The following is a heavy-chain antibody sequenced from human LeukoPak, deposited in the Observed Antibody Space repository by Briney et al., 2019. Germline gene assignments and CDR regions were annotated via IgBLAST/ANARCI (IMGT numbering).Heavy chain of an antibody. CDR3: AKDSEVAVIAGHSDY. Sequence: PGGSLRLSCAASGFTFSSYSMNWVRQAPGKGLEWVSYISSSSSTIYYADSVKGRFTISRDNAKNSLYLQMNSLRAEDTAVYYCAKDSEVAVIAGHSDYWGQGTLVTVSS. V-gene: IGHV3-48*01. D-gene: IGHD3-16*02. J-gene: IGHJ4*02. CDR2: ISSSSSTI. CDR1: GFTFSSYS.